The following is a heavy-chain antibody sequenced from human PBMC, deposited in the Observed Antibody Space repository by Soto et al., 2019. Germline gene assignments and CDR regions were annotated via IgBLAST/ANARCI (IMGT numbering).Heavy chain of an antibody. J-gene: IGHJ5*02. V-gene: IGHV2-5*02. CDR3: APDNYYASWRLLYH. Sequence: QITLKESGPTLVKPTQTLTLTCTFSGFSLTTSGASVGWVRQPPGKALEWLALIYWDDDKRYSPSLKSRLTITKEPSKNPVVLTMTHKDPGDPTTYFFAPDNYYASWRLLYHLGQGTLVTVSS. D-gene: IGHD3-10*01. CDR1: GFSLTTSGAS. CDR2: IYWDDDK.